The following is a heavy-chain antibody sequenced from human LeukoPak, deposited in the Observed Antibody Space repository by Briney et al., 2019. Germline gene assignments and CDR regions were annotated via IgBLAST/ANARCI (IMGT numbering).Heavy chain of an antibody. V-gene: IGHV1-24*01. CDR2: FDPEDGET. Sequence: ASVKVSCKVSGYTLTELSMHWVRQAPGKGLEWMGGFDPEDGETIYAQKFQGRVTMTEDTSTDTAYMELSSLRSEDTAVYYCATVRGPDYSNYFYDNWFDPWGQGTLVTVSS. CDR1: GYTLTELS. D-gene: IGHD4-11*01. CDR3: ATVRGPDYSNYFYDNWFDP. J-gene: IGHJ5*02.